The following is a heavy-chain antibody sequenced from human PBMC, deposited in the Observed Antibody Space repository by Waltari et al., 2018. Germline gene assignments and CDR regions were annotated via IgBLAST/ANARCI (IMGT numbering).Heavy chain of an antibody. CDR3: AADQEVAAQLAFDI. Sequence: QMQLVQSGPEVKKPGTSVQVSCQASGFPFTSSAMQWVRQPRGQRLEWIGWIVVGSGNTNYAQKFQERVTITRDMSTSTAYMELSSLRSEDTAVYYCAADQEVAAQLAFDIWGQGTMVTVSS. CDR2: IVVGSGNT. D-gene: IGHD6-19*01. CDR1: GFPFTSSA. V-gene: IGHV1-58*02. J-gene: IGHJ3*02.